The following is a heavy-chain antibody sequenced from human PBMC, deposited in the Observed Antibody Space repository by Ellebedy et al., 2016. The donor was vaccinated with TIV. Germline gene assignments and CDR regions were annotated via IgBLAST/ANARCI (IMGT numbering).Heavy chain of an antibody. J-gene: IGHJ4*02. D-gene: IGHD2-21*01. CDR3: ARGHGAIVGLPH. CDR1: GFAVNDDY. V-gene: IGHV3-66*01. CDR2: IYPGGGA. Sequence: GGSLRLXXAASGFAVNDDYMTWVRQAPGKGLEWVSVIYPGGGAYYADSVNARFTISRDTSKNILYLQMNSLRVDDTAIYYCARGHGAIVGLPHWGQGTRVTVPS.